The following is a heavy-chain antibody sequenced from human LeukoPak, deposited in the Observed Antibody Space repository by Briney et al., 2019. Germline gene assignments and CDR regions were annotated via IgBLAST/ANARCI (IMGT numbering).Heavy chain of an antibody. V-gene: IGHV3-23*01. CDR3: ARGYGDHGAFDI. D-gene: IGHD4-17*01. Sequence: QPGGSLRLSCAASGLTFSSYAMMWLRQAPGKGLEWVSAIIGNGGWALYADSVKGRFTISRDNTKNTLYLQMSSLRAEDTAVYYCARGYGDHGAFDIWGQGTMVTVSS. CDR1: GLTFSSYA. CDR2: IIGNGGWA. J-gene: IGHJ3*02.